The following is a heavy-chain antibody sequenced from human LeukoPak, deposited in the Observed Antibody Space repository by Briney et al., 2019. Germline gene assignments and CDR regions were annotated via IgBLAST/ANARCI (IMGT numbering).Heavy chain of an antibody. D-gene: IGHD6-19*01. CDR1: GGSISSGGYY. Sequence: PSETLSLTCTVSGGSISSGGYYWSWIRQPPGKGLEWIGEINHSGSTNYNPSLKSRVTISVDTSKNQFSLKLSSVTAADTAVYYCARGRISYSSGWYDYWGQGTLVTVSS. J-gene: IGHJ4*02. CDR2: INHSGST. CDR3: ARGRISYSSGWYDY. V-gene: IGHV4-39*07.